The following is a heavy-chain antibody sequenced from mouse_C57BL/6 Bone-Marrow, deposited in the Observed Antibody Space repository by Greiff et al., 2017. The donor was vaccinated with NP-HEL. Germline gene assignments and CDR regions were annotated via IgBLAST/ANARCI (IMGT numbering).Heavy chain of an antibody. D-gene: IGHD1-1*01. Sequence: EVQLVESGGGLVKPGGSLKLSCAASGFTFSSYAMSWVRQTPEKRLEWVAYISSGGDYIYYADTVKGRFTISRDNARNTLYLQMSSLKSEDTAMYYCTSLYYYGSTSYWYFDVWGTGTTVTVSS. J-gene: IGHJ1*03. CDR3: TSLYYYGSTSYWYFDV. CDR2: ISSGGDYI. V-gene: IGHV5-9-1*02. CDR1: GFTFSSYA.